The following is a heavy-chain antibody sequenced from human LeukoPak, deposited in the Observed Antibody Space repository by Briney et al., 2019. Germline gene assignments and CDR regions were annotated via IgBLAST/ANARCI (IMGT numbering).Heavy chain of an antibody. Sequence: SETLSLTCIVSAGSISSGSYYWSWIRQPPGKGLEWIGYIYYSGSTNYNPSLKSRITISVDTSKNQFSLKLSPVTAADTAVYYCARDGYSYGYGTLDYWGQGTLVTVSS. CDR3: ARDGYSYGYGTLDY. J-gene: IGHJ4*02. V-gene: IGHV4-61*01. CDR1: AGSISSGSYY. D-gene: IGHD5-18*01. CDR2: IYYSGST.